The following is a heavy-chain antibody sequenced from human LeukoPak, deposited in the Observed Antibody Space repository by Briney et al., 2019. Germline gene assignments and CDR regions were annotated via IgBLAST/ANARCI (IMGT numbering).Heavy chain of an antibody. Sequence: GGSLRLSCAASGFTFNNYAMSWVRQAPGKGLEWVSAISGSGLRTYYADSAKGRFTISRDISKNTLYLQMDSLRAEDTAVYYCAKDRVSMIVVVAFDIWGQGTMVTVSS. CDR2: ISGSGLRT. CDR1: GFTFNNYA. CDR3: AKDRVSMIVVVAFDI. J-gene: IGHJ3*02. V-gene: IGHV3-23*01. D-gene: IGHD3-22*01.